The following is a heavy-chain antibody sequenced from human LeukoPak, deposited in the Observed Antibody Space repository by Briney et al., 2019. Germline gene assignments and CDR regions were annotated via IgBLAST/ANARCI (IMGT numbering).Heavy chain of an antibody. D-gene: IGHD4-23*01. CDR2: IIPIFGTP. CDR3: ARGWLAETTVVTPYNY. J-gene: IGHJ4*02. CDR1: GGTFSSYA. Sequence: ASVKVSCKASGGTFSSYAISWVRQAPGQGLEWMGGIIPIFGTPNYAQKFQGRVTITADESTSTAYMELSGLRSEDTAVYYCARGWLAETTVVTPYNYWGQGPLVTVPS. V-gene: IGHV1-69*13.